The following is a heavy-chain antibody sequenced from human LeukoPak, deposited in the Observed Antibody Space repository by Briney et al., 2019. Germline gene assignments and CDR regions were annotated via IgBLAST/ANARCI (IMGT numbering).Heavy chain of an antibody. J-gene: IGHJ4*02. V-gene: IGHV3-74*01. Sequence: GGSLRLSCAASGFTFSSYWMHWVRQAPGKGLVWVSRIKSDGSTTTYADSVKGRFTISRDNAKNTLYLQMNSLRAEDTAVYYCSRVVDTHFDYWGQGTLVTVSS. CDR3: SRVVDTHFDY. D-gene: IGHD5-18*01. CDR2: IKSDGSTT. CDR1: GFTFSSYW.